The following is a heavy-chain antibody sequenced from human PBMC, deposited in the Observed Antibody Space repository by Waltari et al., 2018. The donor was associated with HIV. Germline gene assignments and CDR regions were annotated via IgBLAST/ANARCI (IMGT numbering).Heavy chain of an antibody. J-gene: IGHJ4*02. V-gene: IGHV3-66*01. CDR1: GLTVSDIY. CDR2: IYSGGRT. CDR3: ARGRFRAGPFDY. Sequence: EVQLVESGGGLVQSGESLRLSCAVSGLTVSDIYMTWVRQAPGKGLEWVSFIYSGGRTFYADSVKYRFTISRDNSKNTLFLQMNSLRAEDTAVYYCARGRFRAGPFDYWGQGTRVTVSS. D-gene: IGHD6-19*01.